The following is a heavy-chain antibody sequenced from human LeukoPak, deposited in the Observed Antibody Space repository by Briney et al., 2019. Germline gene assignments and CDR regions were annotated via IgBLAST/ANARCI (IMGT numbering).Heavy chain of an antibody. V-gene: IGHV4-39*01. CDR3: ARLYEGKRPPDY. J-gene: IGHJ4*02. D-gene: IGHD2-8*01. CDR2: ISHRGNT. Sequence: SETLSLTCTVSGDSINSGSCYWGWIRQPPGKGLEWFGSISHRGNTYYNPSLRSRVTISVDMSKNQLSLKLSSVTAADTAEYYCARLYEGKRPPDYWGQGTLVTVSS. CDR1: GDSINSGSCY.